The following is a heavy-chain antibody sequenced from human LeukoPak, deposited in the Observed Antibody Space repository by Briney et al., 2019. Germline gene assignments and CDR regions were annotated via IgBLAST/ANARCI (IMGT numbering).Heavy chain of an antibody. Sequence: GGSLTLSCAASGFTFSSYRMHWVRQAPGKGLEGLAVISYDGSNKYYADSVKGRFTISRDNSKNTLYLQMNSLRAEDKAVYCCAKDQNIGLWSRYYAVYGNWGQGTLVTVSP. CDR1: GFTFSSYR. J-gene: IGHJ4*02. CDR3: AKDQNIGLWSRYYAVYGN. CDR2: ISYDGSNK. D-gene: IGHD3-3*01. V-gene: IGHV3-30*18.